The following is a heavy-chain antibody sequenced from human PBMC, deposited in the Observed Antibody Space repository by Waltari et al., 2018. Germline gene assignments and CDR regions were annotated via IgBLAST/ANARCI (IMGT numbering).Heavy chain of an antibody. J-gene: IGHJ4*02. Sequence: VQLVQSGAEVKKPGASVKVSCKASGYTFISYDINWVRQAPGKGLEWLSIVKSDDKTYYADAVKGRFTISRDNSKKTLYLEMSSLTAEDTAVYYCARDKGVEPTTRFDYWGQGTLVTVSS. D-gene: IGHD1-26*01. CDR2: VKSDDKT. CDR1: GYTFISYD. CDR3: ARDKGVEPTTRFDY. V-gene: IGHV3-53*01.